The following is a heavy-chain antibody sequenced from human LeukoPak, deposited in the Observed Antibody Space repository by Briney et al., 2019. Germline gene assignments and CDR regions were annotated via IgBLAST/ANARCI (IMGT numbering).Heavy chain of an antibody. Sequence: ASVKVSCKASGGTFSSYAISWVRQAPGQGLEWMGGIIPIFGTANYAQKFQGRVTITADKSTSTAYMELRSLRSEDTAVYYCARGGWDYYDSSGYYYPFDYWGQGTLVTVSS. J-gene: IGHJ4*02. D-gene: IGHD3-22*01. CDR1: GGTFSSYA. CDR2: IIPIFGTA. V-gene: IGHV1-69*06. CDR3: ARGGWDYYDSSGYYYPFDY.